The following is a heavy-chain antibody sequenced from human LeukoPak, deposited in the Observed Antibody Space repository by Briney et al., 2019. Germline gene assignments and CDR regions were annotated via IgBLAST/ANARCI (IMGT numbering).Heavy chain of an antibody. J-gene: IGHJ4*02. Sequence: GESLTISCKGSGYSFTNYWIAWVRHMPGQGLEWMGIIYPGDSDIRYSPSFQGQVTISADRSISTAYLQWTSLKASDTAVYYCARQTSLSPYYFDSWGQGTLVTVSS. D-gene: IGHD3-16*02. V-gene: IGHV5-51*01. CDR3: ARQTSLSPYYFDS. CDR1: GYSFTNYW. CDR2: IYPGDSDI.